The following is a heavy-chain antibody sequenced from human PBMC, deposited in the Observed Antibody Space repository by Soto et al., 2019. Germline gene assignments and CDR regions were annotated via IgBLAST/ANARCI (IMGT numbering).Heavy chain of an antibody. J-gene: IGHJ1*01. D-gene: IGHD3-22*01. V-gene: IGHV3-30-3*01. CDR3: AREDESSGYAGTFHH. CDR1: GFTFSSYV. CDR2: IAKDGSNK. Sequence: QVHLVESGGAVVQPGRSLSLSCAASGFTFSSYVMHWVRQAPGKGLGWVAGIAKDGSNKHYSDSVKDRFTNSRDNSKSTLHLQMNNLGGEDTAVYHCAREDESSGYAGTFHHWGQGTLVTVAS.